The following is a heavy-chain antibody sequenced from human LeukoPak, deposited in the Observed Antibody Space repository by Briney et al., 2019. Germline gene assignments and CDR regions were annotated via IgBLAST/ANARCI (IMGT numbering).Heavy chain of an antibody. Sequence: PSETLSLTCAVYGGSFSGYYWSWIRQPPGKGLEWIGEINHSGSTNYNPSLKSRVTISVDTSKNQFSLKMSSVTAADKAVFYCATEAATFYYDTGGYYSGGYYFDYWGQGTLVTVSS. CDR1: GGSFSGYY. CDR2: INHSGST. V-gene: IGHV4-34*01. D-gene: IGHD3-22*01. CDR3: ATEAATFYYDTGGYYSGGYYFDY. J-gene: IGHJ4*02.